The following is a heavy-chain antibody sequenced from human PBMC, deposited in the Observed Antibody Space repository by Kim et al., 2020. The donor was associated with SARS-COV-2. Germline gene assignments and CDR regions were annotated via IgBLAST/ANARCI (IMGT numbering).Heavy chain of an antibody. D-gene: IGHD6-6*01. Sequence: YPHAVKGRFTISRDNSKNTLYLQMNSLRAEDTAVYYCAKSHSSSWGTFDYWGQGTLVTVSS. V-gene: IGHV3-23*01. CDR3: AKSHSSSWGTFDY. J-gene: IGHJ4*02.